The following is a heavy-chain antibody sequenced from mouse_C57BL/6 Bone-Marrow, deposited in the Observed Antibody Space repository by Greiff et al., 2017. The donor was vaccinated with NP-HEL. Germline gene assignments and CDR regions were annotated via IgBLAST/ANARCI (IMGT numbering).Heavy chain of an antibody. Sequence: EVKLMESGGDLVKPGGSLKLSCAASGFTFSSYGMSWVRQTPDKRLEWVATISSGGSYTYYPDSVKGRFTISRDNAKNTLYLQMSSLKSEDTAMYYCARPQGSSLPYWGQGTLVTVSA. CDR1: GFTFSSYG. V-gene: IGHV5-6*01. J-gene: IGHJ3*01. CDR2: ISSGGSYT. CDR3: ARPQGSSLPY. D-gene: IGHD1-1*01.